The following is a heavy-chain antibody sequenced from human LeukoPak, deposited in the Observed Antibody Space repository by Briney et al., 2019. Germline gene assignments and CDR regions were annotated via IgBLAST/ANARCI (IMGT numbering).Heavy chain of an antibody. Sequence: GGSLRLSCAASGFTFSSSGMIWVRQAPGKGLEWVSAISGTGDRTYHADSVKGRFTISRDNSKNTLYLHMNSLRADDTAVYYCAKDGGTHFDHWGQGTLVTVSS. D-gene: IGHD1-26*01. J-gene: IGHJ4*02. V-gene: IGHV3-23*01. CDR3: AKDGGTHFDH. CDR2: ISGTGDRT. CDR1: GFTFSSSG.